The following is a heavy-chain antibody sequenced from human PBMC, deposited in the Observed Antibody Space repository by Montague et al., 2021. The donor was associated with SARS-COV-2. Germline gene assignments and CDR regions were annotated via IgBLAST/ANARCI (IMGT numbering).Heavy chain of an antibody. D-gene: IGHD3-10*01. J-gene: IGHJ4*02. V-gene: IGHV4-34*01. CDR3: ARGARQGYGFRLGSFDS. CDR1: GGSFSGYY. CDR2: INHSGSI. Sequence: SETLSLTCAVYGGSFSGYYWNWIRQPPGKGLEWIGEINHSGSINYNPSLKSRVTMSVDTSKNQFSLKLGSVTAADTAVYYCARGARQGYGFRLGSFDSWGQGTLVTVSS.